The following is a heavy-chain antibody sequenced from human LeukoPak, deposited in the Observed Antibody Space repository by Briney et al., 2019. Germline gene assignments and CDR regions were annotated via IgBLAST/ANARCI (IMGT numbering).Heavy chain of an antibody. J-gene: IGHJ4*02. CDR3: ARGRISPLITVVRRKVPEFDS. D-gene: IGHD3-10*02. CDR2: ITHIGST. V-gene: IGHV4-34*01. CDR1: GGSFKNYF. Sequence: SETLSLTCAVYGGSFKNYFWTWFRQSPDKRLEWIGEITHIGSTNFHPSLMSRATISLDTSKNQFSLTLTSVTAADAGVYYCARGRISPLITVVRRKVPEFDSWGQGTLVTVSS.